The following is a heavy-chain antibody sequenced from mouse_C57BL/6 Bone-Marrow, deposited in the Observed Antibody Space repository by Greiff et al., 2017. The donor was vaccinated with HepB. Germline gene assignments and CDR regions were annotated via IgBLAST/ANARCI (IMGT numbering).Heavy chain of an antibody. CDR3: TRAPYYDYDGYFDV. D-gene: IGHD2-4*01. V-gene: IGHV5-9-1*02. CDR1: GFTFSSYA. Sequence: EVQLVESGEGLVKPGGSLKLSCAASGFTFSSYAMSWVRQTPEKRLEWVAYISSGGDYIYYADTVKGRFTISRDNARNTLYLQMSSLKSEDTAMYYCTRAPYYDYDGYFDVWGTGTTVTVSS. J-gene: IGHJ1*03. CDR2: ISSGGDYI.